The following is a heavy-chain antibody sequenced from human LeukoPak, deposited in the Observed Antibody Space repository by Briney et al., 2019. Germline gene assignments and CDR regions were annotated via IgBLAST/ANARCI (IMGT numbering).Heavy chain of an antibody. D-gene: IGHD2-15*01. Sequence: SETLSLTCAVYGGSFSGYYWSWIRQPPGKGLEWIGEINHSGSTNYNPSLKSRVTISVDTSKNQFSLKLSSVTAADTAVYYCARGRRLSVVVAATGYFDYWGQGTLVTVSS. V-gene: IGHV4-34*01. CDR2: INHSGST. CDR1: GGSFSGYY. J-gene: IGHJ4*02. CDR3: ARGRRLSVVVAATGYFDY.